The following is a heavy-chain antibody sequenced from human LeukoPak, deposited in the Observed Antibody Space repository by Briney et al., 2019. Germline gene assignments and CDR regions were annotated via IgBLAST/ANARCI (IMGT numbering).Heavy chain of an antibody. CDR2: ISNSGDNT. CDR1: GFTFSSYA. CDR3: AKARDTTTRD. Sequence: SGGSLRLSCAASGFTFSSYAMSWVRQAPGKGLEWVSAISNSGDNTFYADSVKGRFTISRDNSNNTLFLQMNSLRAKDTAVYFCAKARDTTTRDWGQGTLVTVSS. D-gene: IGHD1-1*01. V-gene: IGHV3-23*01. J-gene: IGHJ4*02.